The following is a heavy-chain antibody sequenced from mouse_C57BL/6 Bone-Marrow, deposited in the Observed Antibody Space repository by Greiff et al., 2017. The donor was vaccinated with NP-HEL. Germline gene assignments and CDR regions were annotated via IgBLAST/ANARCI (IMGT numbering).Heavy chain of an antibody. V-gene: IGHV1-54*01. CDR1: GYAFTNYL. Sequence: VQLQQSGAELVRPGTSVKVSCKASGYAFTNYLIEWVKQRPGQGLEWIGVINPGSGGTNYNEKFKGKATLTADKSSSTAYMQHSSLTSEDSAVYFCARWGYYGNFYAMDYWGQGTSVTVSS. D-gene: IGHD2-1*01. J-gene: IGHJ4*01. CDR3: ARWGYYGNFYAMDY. CDR2: INPGSGGT.